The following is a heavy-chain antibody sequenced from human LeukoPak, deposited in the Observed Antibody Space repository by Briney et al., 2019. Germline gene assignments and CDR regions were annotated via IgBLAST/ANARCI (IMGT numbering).Heavy chain of an antibody. J-gene: IGHJ6*03. V-gene: IGHV1-18*01. CDR2: ISAYNGNT. CDR3: ARDLGWVVVVAATYYYYYMDV. D-gene: IGHD2-15*01. Sequence: ASVKVSCKASGYTFTSYGISWVRQAPGQGLEWMGWISAYNGNTNYAKKLQGRVTMTTDTSTSTAYMQLRSLRSDDTAVYYCARDLGWVVVVAATYYYYYMDVWGKGTTVTVSS. CDR1: GYTFTSYG.